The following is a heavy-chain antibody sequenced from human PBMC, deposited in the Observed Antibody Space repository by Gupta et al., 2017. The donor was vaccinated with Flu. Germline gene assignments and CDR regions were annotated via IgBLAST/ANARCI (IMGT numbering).Heavy chain of an antibody. CDR1: GFTFSSYA. J-gene: IGHJ5*02. CDR2: ISSNGGST. Sequence: EVQLVESGGGLVQPGGSLRLSCAASGFTFSSYAMHWVRQAPGKGLEYVSAISSNGGSTYYANSVKGRFTISRDNSKNTLYLQMGSLRAEDMAVYYCARGGTFSLHENWFDPWGQGTLVTVSS. D-gene: IGHD2/OR15-2a*01. V-gene: IGHV3-64*01. CDR3: ARGGTFSLHENWFDP.